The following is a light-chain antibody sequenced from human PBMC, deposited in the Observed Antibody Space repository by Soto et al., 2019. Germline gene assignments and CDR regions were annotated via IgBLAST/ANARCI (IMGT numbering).Light chain of an antibody. Sequence: DIQMTQSPSSVSASVGDRVTITCRASQGIGSWLAWYQQKPGKAPKLLIYAASSLQGAVPSRFSGRGSGTDFTLTISSLQPEEFATYYCQQADSFPYTFGQGTKLEIK. CDR3: QQADSFPYT. CDR1: QGIGSW. J-gene: IGKJ2*01. CDR2: AAS. V-gene: IGKV1D-12*01.